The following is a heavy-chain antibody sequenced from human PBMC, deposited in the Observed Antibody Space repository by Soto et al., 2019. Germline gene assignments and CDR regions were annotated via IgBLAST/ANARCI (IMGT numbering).Heavy chain of an antibody. J-gene: IGHJ5*02. CDR2: IFSNDEK. V-gene: IGHV2-26*01. CDR1: GFSLSNARMG. CDR3: ARIRSGGGSYTDNWFDP. Sequence: QVTVKESGPVLVKPTETLTLTCTVSGFSLSNARMGVSWIRQPPGKALEWLAHIFSNDEKSYSTSLKSRLTISKDTSKGQVVLTMTDMDPVDTATYYCARIRSGGGSYTDNWFDPWGQGTLVTVSS. D-gene: IGHD1-26*01.